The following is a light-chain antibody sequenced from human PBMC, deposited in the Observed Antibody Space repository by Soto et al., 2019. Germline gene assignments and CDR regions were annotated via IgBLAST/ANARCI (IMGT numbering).Light chain of an antibody. CDR2: KAS. CDR3: QHYNSYSEP. J-gene: IGKJ1*01. V-gene: IGKV1-5*03. Sequence: EIQMTQSQSYLSASVVDRVTITFVASQSISSYLNWYQQKPGKAPKLLIYKASTLKSGVPSRFSGSGSGTEFTLTISSLQPDDFATYYCQHYNSYSEPFGQGTKVDIK. CDR1: QSISSY.